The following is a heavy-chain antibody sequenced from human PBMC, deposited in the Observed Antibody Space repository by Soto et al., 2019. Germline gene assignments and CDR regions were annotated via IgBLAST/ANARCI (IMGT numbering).Heavy chain of an antibody. D-gene: IGHD3-10*01. CDR2: IIPIFGTA. V-gene: IGHV1-69*01. Sequence: QVQLVQSGAEVKKPGSSVKVSCKASGGTCSSYAISWVRQAPGQGLEWMGGIIPIFGTANYAQKFQGRVTITADESTSTAYMELSSLRSEDTAVYYCARTPITMVRGVMCYYYYCMDVWGQGTTVTVSS. CDR1: GGTCSSYA. J-gene: IGHJ6*02. CDR3: ARTPITMVRGVMCYYYYCMDV.